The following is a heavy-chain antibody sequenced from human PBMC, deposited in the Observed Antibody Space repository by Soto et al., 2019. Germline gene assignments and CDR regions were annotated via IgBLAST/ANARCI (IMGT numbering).Heavy chain of an antibody. Sequence: PGGSLRLSCAASGFTFDDYAMHWVRQAPGKGLEWVSGISWNSGSIGYADSVKGRFTISRDNAKNSLYLQMNSLRAEDTALYYCAKDLGRPAMVTGSPLGTHYYGMDVWGQGTTVTVSS. D-gene: IGHD5-18*01. CDR1: GFTFDDYA. CDR2: ISWNSGSI. J-gene: IGHJ6*02. CDR3: AKDLGRPAMVTGSPLGTHYYGMDV. V-gene: IGHV3-9*01.